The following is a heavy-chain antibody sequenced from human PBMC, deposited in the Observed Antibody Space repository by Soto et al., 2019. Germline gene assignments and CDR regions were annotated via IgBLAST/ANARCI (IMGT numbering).Heavy chain of an antibody. V-gene: IGHV4-39*01. CDR2: MHYSGST. CDR3: ARRGSGWFFDY. Sequence: SETLSLTCTVSGGSISSSGYYWGWIRQPPGKGLEWIGSMHYSGSTYYNPSLKSRVTISLDTSNNQFSLTLNSVTASDTAVYYCARRGSGWFFDYWGQGTLVTVSS. CDR1: GGSISSSGYY. D-gene: IGHD6-19*01. J-gene: IGHJ4*02.